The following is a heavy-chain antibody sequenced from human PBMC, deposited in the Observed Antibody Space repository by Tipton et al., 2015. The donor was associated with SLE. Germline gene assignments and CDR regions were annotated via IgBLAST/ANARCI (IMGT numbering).Heavy chain of an antibody. CDR2: IYYSGST. D-gene: IGHD2-8*01. V-gene: IGHV4-39*07. J-gene: IGHJ4*02. CDR1: GGSISSSSYY. Sequence: TLSLTCTVSGGSISSSSYYWGWIRQPPGKGLEWIGSIYYSGSTYYNPSLKSRVTISVDTSKNQFSLKLSSATAADTAVYYCAREIVYAMVDYWGQGTLVTVSS. CDR3: AREIVYAMVDY.